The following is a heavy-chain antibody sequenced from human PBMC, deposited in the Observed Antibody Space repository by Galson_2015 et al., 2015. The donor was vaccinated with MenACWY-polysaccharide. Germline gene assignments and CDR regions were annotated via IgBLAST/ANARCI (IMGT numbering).Heavy chain of an antibody. CDR2: FRRKAYGGIK. CDR3: ACDPHRHSSGSFCPFDL. Sequence: PLSLPCAASGFTFGDYAMSWFRQAPGKGLEGVALFRRKAYGGIKDCAASVKDRFNISRDDCKSVAYLQMNSLITEDTAVYYCACDPHRHSSGSFCPFDLWGQGTMVTVSS. D-gene: IGHD3-22*01. CDR1: GFTFGDYA. J-gene: IGHJ3*01. V-gene: IGHV3-49*03.